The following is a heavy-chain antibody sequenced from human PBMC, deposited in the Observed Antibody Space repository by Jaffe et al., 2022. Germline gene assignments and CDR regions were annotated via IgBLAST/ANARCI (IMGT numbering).Heavy chain of an antibody. J-gene: IGHJ5*02. CDR1: GGSLSFNGYS. CDR3: ARRPDYHDR. CDR2: IYENGNL. V-gene: IGHV4-39*01. Sequence: QLQLQESGPGLVKPSETLSLTCTVSGGSLSFNGYSWGWIRQSPGKGLEWIASIYENGNLYFNPSLKSRVTISVDTSKNQFFLKLNSVTAADTAVYYCARRPDYHDRWGQGTLVIVSS. D-gene: IGHD3-16*01.